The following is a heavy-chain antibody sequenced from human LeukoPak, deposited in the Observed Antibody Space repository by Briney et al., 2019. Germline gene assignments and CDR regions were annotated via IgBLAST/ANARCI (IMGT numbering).Heavy chain of an antibody. CDR1: GSSISSGYY. V-gene: IGHV4-38-2*02. CDR2: LYQSGRS. CDR3: ARVVGATLARYFDY. J-gene: IGHJ4*02. D-gene: IGHD1-26*01. Sequence: SETLSLTCTVSGSSISSGYYWGWIRQPPGKGLEWIGNLYQSGRSYFNPSLKSRLTISVDTSNKQFSLKLNSVTAADTAVYYCARVVGATLARYFDYWGQGTLVTVSS.